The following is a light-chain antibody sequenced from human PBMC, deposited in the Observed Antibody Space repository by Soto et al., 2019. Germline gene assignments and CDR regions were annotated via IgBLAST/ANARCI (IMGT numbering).Light chain of an antibody. Sequence: DIQMTQSPSSLSASVGDRVTITCQASHDIRKYLNWYQQKPGKAPKLLIYDASNLETGVPSRFTGSVSGTDFTFTISSLQPEDIATYYCQQYENFPVTFGQGTRLESK. J-gene: IGKJ5*01. CDR1: HDIRKY. V-gene: IGKV1-33*01. CDR2: DAS. CDR3: QQYENFPVT.